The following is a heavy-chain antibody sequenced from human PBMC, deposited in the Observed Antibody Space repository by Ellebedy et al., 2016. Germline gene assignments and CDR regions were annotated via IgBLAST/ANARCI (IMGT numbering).Heavy chain of an antibody. Sequence: GESLKISCAASGFSFDNFWMSWVRQAPGKGLEWVANIKPDGSEKYYVDSVRGRFTISRDNAKNSVYLQMNSLRDEDTAVYYCARDVYTETRGWGYWGRGTLVTVSS. CDR1: GFSFDNFW. CDR3: ARDVYTETRGWGY. V-gene: IGHV3-7*01. CDR2: IKPDGSEK. D-gene: IGHD4-11*01. J-gene: IGHJ4*02.